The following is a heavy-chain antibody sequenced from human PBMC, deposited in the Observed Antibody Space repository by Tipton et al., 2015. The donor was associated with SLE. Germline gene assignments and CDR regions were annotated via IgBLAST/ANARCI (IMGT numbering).Heavy chain of an antibody. V-gene: IGHV4-61*09. D-gene: IGHD2-15*01. CDR1: GGSISSGTYY. Sequence: QLVQSGAEVKKPGSSVKVSCKASGGSISSGTYYWSWIRQSAGKGLEWIGYIYTSGSTNYNPSLKSRVTISVDTSRNQFSLKLSSVTAADTAVYYCARAKDIVVAEDAFDIWGQGTMVTVSS. J-gene: IGHJ3*02. CDR2: IYTSGST. CDR3: ARAKDIVVAEDAFDI.